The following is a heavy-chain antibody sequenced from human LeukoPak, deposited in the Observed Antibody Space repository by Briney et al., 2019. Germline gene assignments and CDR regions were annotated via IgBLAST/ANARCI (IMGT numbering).Heavy chain of an antibody. Sequence: SETLSLTCAVYGGSFSGYYWSWIRQPPGKGLEWIGEINHSGSTNYNPSLKSRVTISVDTPKNQFSLKLRSVTAADTAVYYCARGTRFXSSSWYSLRYTKKYYFDYWGQGTLVTVSS. CDR1: GGSFSGYY. J-gene: IGHJ4*02. CDR3: ARGTRFXSSSWYSLRYTKKYYFDY. D-gene: IGHD6-13*01. CDR2: INHSGST. V-gene: IGHV4-34*01.